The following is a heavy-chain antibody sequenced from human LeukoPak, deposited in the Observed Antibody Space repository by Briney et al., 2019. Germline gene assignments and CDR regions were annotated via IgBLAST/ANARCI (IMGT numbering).Heavy chain of an antibody. J-gene: IGHJ3*02. CDR1: GGSFSGYY. D-gene: IGHD1-26*01. CDR2: INHSGST. CDR3: ASRRRVVGATRAFDI. Sequence: SETLSPTCAVYGGSFSGYYWSWIRQPPGKGLEWIGEINHSGSTNYNPSLKSRITISVDTSKNQLSLKLSSVTAADTAVYYCASRRRVVGATRAFDIWGQGTMVTVSS. V-gene: IGHV4-34*01.